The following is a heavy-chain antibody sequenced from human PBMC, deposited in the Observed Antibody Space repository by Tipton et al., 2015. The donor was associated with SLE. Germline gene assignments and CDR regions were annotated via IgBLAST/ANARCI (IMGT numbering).Heavy chain of an antibody. CDR1: GYTFTSYG. Sequence: QSGAEVKKPGASVKVSCKASGYTFTSYGISWVRQAPGQGLEWMGWISAYNGNTNYAQKLQGRVTMTTDTSTSTAYMELRSLRSDDTAVYYCARDSPEPDWELLDPPRDYWGQGTLVTVSS. CDR3: ARDSPEPDWELLDPPRDY. V-gene: IGHV1-18*01. D-gene: IGHD1-26*01. J-gene: IGHJ4*02. CDR2: ISAYNGNT.